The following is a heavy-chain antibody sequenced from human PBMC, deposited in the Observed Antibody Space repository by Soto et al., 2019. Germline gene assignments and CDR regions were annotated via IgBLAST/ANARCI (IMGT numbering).Heavy chain of an antibody. CDR3: ATRITIFGVVSPRDYYYGMGV. D-gene: IGHD3-3*01. J-gene: IGHJ6*02. Sequence: QVQLVQSGAEVKKPGSSVKVSCKASGGTFSSYAISWVRQALGQGLEWMGGIIPILGTANYAQKFQGRVKITADESTSTAYMELSSLSSEDTAVYYCATRITIFGVVSPRDYYYGMGVWGQGTTVTVSS. CDR1: GGTFSSYA. CDR2: IIPILGTA. V-gene: IGHV1-69*01.